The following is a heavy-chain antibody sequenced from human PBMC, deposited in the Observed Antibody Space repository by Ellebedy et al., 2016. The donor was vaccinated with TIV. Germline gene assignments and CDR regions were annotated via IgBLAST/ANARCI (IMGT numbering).Heavy chain of an antibody. D-gene: IGHD6-25*01. CDR3: ARSGAGAIWVYDDFDI. J-gene: IGHJ3*02. V-gene: IGHV1-2*02. CDR2: INPNSGGT. CDR1: GYTFTGYY. Sequence: ASVKVSCKASGYTFTGYYMYWVRQAPGQGLEWMGWINPNSGGTNYAQKFQGRVTMTRDTSIRTAYMELSRLRSDDTAVYFCARSGAGAIWVYDDFDIWGQGTMVTVSS.